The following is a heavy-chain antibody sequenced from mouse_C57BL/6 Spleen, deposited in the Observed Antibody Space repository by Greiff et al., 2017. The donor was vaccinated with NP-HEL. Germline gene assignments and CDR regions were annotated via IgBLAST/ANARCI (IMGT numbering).Heavy chain of an antibody. CDR2: IWSGGFT. J-gene: IGHJ4*01. CDR3: AKTGGTGRGYAMDY. V-gene: IGHV2-5*01. D-gene: IGHD3-1*01. CDR1: GFSLPRSG. Sequence: QVQLPQSGPGLVQPSQSLSITCTVSGFSLPRSGVHWFRPSPGQVLSWLGVIWSGGFTDYTAAFMSRLSITKDNSKSQVFFKMNSLQADDTAIYYCAKTGGTGRGYAMDYWGQGTSVTVSS.